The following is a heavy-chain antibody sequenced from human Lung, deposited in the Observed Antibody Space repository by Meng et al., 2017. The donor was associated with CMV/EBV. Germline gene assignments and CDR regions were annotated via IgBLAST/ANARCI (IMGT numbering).Heavy chain of an antibody. J-gene: IGHJ4*02. CDR2: ISGSGGST. CDR3: VKGWQNLGDY. CDR1: GSTFSSYS. D-gene: IGHD7-27*01. Sequence: GGSXRPSCRASGSTFSSYSMSWVRPAPGKGMEWVSSISGSGGSTYSADSVKGRLTISRDNSESTLYLQMNSLTAEDTAIYYCVKGWQNLGDYWRQGTLVTVSS. V-gene: IGHV3-23*01.